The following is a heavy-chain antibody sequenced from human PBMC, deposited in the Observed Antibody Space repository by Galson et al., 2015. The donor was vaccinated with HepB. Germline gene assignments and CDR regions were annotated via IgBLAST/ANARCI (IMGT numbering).Heavy chain of an antibody. CDR3: ARDPRVTYGAFDI. V-gene: IGHV3-23*01. CDR2: ISGSGGST. D-gene: IGHD4-17*01. J-gene: IGHJ3*02. CDR1: GFTSSRYV. Sequence: SLRLSCAASGFTSSRYVISWVRQAPGKGLEWVSAISGSGGSTYYADSVKGRITISRDNSKSTLYLQMNSLRAEDTAVYYCARDPRVTYGAFDIWGQGTMVAVSS.